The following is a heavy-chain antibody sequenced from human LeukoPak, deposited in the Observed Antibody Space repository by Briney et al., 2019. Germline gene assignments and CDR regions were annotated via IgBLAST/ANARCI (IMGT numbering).Heavy chain of an antibody. CDR3: AGYNNSWADH. D-gene: IGHD1-14*01. V-gene: IGHV3-20*04. Sequence: PGGSLRLSCAASGFTFADFGMSWVRRAPGKGLEWVSGINWHGTIATYAESVKGRFVISRDNAKKSLYLEMNSLSAEDTALYYCAGYNNSWADHWGQGTLVTVSS. CDR1: GFTFADFG. J-gene: IGHJ5*02. CDR2: INWHGTIA.